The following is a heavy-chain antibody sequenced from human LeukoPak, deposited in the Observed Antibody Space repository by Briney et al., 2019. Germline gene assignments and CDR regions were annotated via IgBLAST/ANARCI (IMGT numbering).Heavy chain of an antibody. J-gene: IGHJ6*02. Sequence: ASVKVSCKASGYTFTSYDINWVRQATGQGVEWMGWMNPNSGNTGYAQKFQGRVTMTRNTSISTAYMELISLRSEDTAVYYCARGETAAAGVDVWGQGTTVTVSS. D-gene: IGHD6-13*01. V-gene: IGHV1-8*01. CDR3: ARGETAAAGVDV. CDR2: MNPNSGNT. CDR1: GYTFTSYD.